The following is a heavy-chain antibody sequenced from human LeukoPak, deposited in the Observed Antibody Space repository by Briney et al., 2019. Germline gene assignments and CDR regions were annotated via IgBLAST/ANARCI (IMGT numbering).Heavy chain of an antibody. CDR3: ARVVRGVVTSIWFDP. J-gene: IGHJ5*02. CDR1: GDSLNTYD. CDR2: VASSGTS. Sequence: PSETLSLTCTVSGDSLNTYDWTWIRQTPGKELEWIGFVASSGTSNYNPSLKSRVSISIDTSKNQFSLALTSVTPADTAVYYCARVVRGVVTSIWFDPWGQGTLVSVSS. D-gene: IGHD2-21*02. V-gene: IGHV4-59*01.